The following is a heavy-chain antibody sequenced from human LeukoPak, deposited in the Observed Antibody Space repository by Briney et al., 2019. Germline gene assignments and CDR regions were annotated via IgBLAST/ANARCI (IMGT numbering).Heavy chain of an antibody. Sequence: GGSLRLSCAASELTFSHYDMHWVRQATGKGLEWVSTIDTAGNTWYPDSVKGRFTISRENAKNSLTLQMNSLRVGDTAVYYCARAKMPGIQTAGRVNYFEFWGQGTLVTVSS. CDR3: ARAKMPGIQTAGRVNYFEF. CDR1: ELTFSHYD. J-gene: IGHJ4*02. D-gene: IGHD6-13*01. V-gene: IGHV3-13*01. CDR2: IDTAGNT.